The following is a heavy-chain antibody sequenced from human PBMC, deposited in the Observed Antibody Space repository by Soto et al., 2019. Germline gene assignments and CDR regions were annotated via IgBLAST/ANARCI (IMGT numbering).Heavy chain of an antibody. CDR3: ARAPLLRWFDP. V-gene: IGHV3-23*01. CDR1: GFSFSSYA. CDR2: ISGSGANT. J-gene: IGHJ5*02. Sequence: GSLRLSCEASGFSFSSYAMSWVRQAPGKGLEWVSSISGSGANTKYADSVKGRFTISRDNSKNTLYRQMNSLRAEDTAVYYCARAPLLRWFDPWGQGTLVTVSS. D-gene: IGHD3-10*01.